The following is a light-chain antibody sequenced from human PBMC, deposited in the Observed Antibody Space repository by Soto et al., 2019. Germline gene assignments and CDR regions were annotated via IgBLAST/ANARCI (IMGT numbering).Light chain of an antibody. CDR2: EVT. Sequence: QSVLTQPASMSGSPGQSITISCTGTSSDVGSHNFVSWYQQRPGKAPKLMIFEVTKRPSGVSSRFSASKSGNTASLTISGVQAEDEADYYCCSYAGTTTWVFGGGTKLTVL. CDR1: SSDVGSHNF. V-gene: IGLV2-23*02. J-gene: IGLJ2*01. CDR3: CSYAGTTTWV.